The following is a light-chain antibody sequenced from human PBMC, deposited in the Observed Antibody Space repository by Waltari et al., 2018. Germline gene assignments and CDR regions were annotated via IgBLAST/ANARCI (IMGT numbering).Light chain of an antibody. J-gene: IGKJ4*01. Sequence: ELVLTPSPGTLSLPPGDTPTLSCRASQTVRTTYLAWYQQNPGQAPTLLIYGAPSRATGIPDRFSGSGSGTAFSLTISSLEPEDFAVYYCQQYDISPLTFGGGTKVEIK. V-gene: IGKV3-20*01. CDR1: QTVRTTY. CDR2: GAP. CDR3: QQYDISPLT.